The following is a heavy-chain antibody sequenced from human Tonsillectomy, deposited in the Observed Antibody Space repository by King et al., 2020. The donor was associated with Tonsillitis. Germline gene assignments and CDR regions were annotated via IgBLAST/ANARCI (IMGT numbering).Heavy chain of an antibody. J-gene: IGHJ4*02. Sequence: QLVQSGGGLVQPGGSLRLSCVVSGFTFRSYWMTWVRQFPGKGLEWVASIKQDGSEIYYVDSVKGRFTISRDNAKNSLFLQMNSLRVEDTAIYYCARELRVSYWGQGTLVTVSS. CDR1: GFTFRSYW. V-gene: IGHV3-7*03. D-gene: IGHD3-16*01. CDR2: IKQDGSEI. CDR3: ARELRVSY.